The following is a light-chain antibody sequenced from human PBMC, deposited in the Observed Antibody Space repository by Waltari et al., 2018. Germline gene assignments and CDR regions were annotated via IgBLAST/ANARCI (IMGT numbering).Light chain of an antibody. CDR2: DVS. V-gene: IGLV2-11*01. J-gene: IGLJ3*02. CDR3: CSYAGSYTWV. CDR1: SSYVGGYNY. Sequence: QSAPTQPRSVSGSPGQSVTISCTGTSSYVGGYNYVSWYQQHPGKAPKVMIYDVSKRPSGVPDRFSGSKSGNTASLTISGLQAEDEADYYCCSYAGSYTWVFGGGTKLTVL.